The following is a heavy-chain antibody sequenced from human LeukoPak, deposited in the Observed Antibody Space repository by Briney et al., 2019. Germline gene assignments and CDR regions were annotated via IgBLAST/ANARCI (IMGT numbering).Heavy chain of an antibody. V-gene: IGHV4-39*01. J-gene: IGHJ6*03. CDR2: IYYSGSA. CDR1: GDSISSGDYY. Sequence: SETLSLTCAVSGDSISSGDYYWSWIRQPPGKGLEWIGSIYYSGSAYYNPSLKSRVTISVDTSKNQFSLKLSSVTAADTAVYYCARQAIKGGATHNMDVWGKGTTVTISS. CDR3: ARQAIKGGATHNMDV. D-gene: IGHD1-26*01.